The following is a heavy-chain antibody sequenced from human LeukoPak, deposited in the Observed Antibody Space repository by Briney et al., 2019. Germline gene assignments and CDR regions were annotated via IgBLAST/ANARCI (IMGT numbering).Heavy chain of an antibody. D-gene: IGHD2-2*01. J-gene: IGHJ6*02. CDR1: GFTFSSYA. V-gene: IGHV3-23*01. CDR2: ISGSGGST. CDR3: AKANIVVVPAASRPTYYYYGMDV. Sequence: GGSLRLSCAASGFTFSSYAMSWVRQAPGKGLEWVSAISGSGGSTYYADSVKGRFTIFRDNSKNTLYLQMNSLRAEDTAVYYCAKANIVVVPAASRPTYYYYGMDVWGQGTTVTVSS.